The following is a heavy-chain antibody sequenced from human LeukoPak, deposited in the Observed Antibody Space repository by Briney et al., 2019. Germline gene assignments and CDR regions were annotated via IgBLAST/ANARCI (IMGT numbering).Heavy chain of an antibody. V-gene: IGHV4-59*01. Sequence: SDTLSLTCTVSGASISSYYWSWIRQPPGKGLEWIGHISYSGGANYNPSLKSRVTMSLDTSKNPFSLKLKSVTAADTAVYYCAREGGLLGFGELLGSWFDPGGEETRDSVSS. J-gene: IGHJ5*02. CDR1: GASISSYY. CDR3: AREGGLLGFGELLGSWFDP. D-gene: IGHD3-10*01. CDR2: ISYSGGA.